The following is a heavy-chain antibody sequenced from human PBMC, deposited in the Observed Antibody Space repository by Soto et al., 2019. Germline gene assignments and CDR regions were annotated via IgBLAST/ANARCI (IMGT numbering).Heavy chain of an antibody. V-gene: IGHV1-46*03. CDR1: GYIFTNFY. Sequence: QVQLVQPGAEVKKPGASVKFSCKASGYIFTNFYIHWVRQAPGQGLEWIGIINPNGGSTNYAQNFQGRVTMTRDTSTSTVYMDLSSLRSEDTAAYYCTGGLASGDYWGQGTLITVSS. D-gene: IGHD6-6*01. CDR3: TGGLASGDY. CDR2: INPNGGST. J-gene: IGHJ4*02.